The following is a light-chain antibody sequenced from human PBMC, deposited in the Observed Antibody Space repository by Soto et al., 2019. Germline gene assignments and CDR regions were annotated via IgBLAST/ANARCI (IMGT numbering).Light chain of an antibody. J-gene: IGLJ1*01. Sequence: QSALSQPASVSASPGQSITISCTGTSSDVGSYNLVSWYQQHPGKAPKLMTYEGFKRPSGVSNRFSGSKSGNTASLTISGLQAEDEADYYCCSYAGSGTYVFGTGTKLTGL. CDR3: CSYAGSGTYV. CDR1: SSDVGSYNL. CDR2: EGF. V-gene: IGLV2-23*01.